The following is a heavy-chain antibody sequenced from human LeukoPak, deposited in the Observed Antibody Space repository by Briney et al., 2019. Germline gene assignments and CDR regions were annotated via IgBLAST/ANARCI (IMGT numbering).Heavy chain of an antibody. CDR1: GGSISSTNW. CDR3: ANNGGNSDLDY. D-gene: IGHD4-23*01. V-gene: IGHV4-4*02. J-gene: IGHJ4*02. Sequence: SETLSLTCAVSGGSISSTNWWTWVRQPPGKGLEWIGEIDHSGSINYKPSLKSRVTISVDKSKNQFSLKLSSVTAADTAMYYCANNGGNSDLDYWGQGTLVTVSS. CDR2: IDHSGSI.